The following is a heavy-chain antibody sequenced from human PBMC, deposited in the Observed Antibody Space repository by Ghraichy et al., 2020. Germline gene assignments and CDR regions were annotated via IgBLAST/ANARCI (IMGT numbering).Heavy chain of an antibody. D-gene: IGHD6-13*01. CDR2: ISASDNRR. Sequence: GSLRLSCAASGFTFSSYGMTWVRQAPGKGLEWVSVISASDNRRYYADSVKGRFTISRDDPKNTLYLQMNSLRDEDTAVYYCKTSSWYPLDYWGQGTLVTVSS. J-gene: IGHJ4*02. CDR3: KTSSWYPLDY. V-gene: IGHV3-23*01. CDR1: GFTFSSYG.